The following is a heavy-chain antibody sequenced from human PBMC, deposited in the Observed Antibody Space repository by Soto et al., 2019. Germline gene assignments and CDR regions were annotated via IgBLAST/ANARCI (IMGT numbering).Heavy chain of an antibody. CDR1: GGTFSSYA. V-gene: IGHV1-69*06. J-gene: IGHJ3*02. D-gene: IGHD6-13*01. CDR2: IIPIFGTA. Sequence: ASVKVSWKASGGTFSSYAISWVRQAPVQGLEWMGGIIPIFGTANYAQKLKGRVTITADKSTSTAYMELSSLRSEDTSVYYCARDGYRSSRHPNDASDIWGPGPMVSLS. CDR3: ARDGYRSSRHPNDASDI.